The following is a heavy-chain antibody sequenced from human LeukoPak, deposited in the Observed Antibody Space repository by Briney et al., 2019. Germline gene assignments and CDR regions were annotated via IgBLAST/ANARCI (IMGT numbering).Heavy chain of an antibody. CDR3: AKKGGSGLHYFDS. D-gene: IGHD3-10*01. CDR1: GFTFSSYA. CDR2: ITSGGGST. J-gene: IGHJ4*02. V-gene: IGHV3-23*01. Sequence: PGGSLTLSCAASGFTFSSYALSWVRQAPGKGLEWVSAITSGGGSTYYADSVKGRFTISRDNSKNTLDLQMNSLRVEDTAVYYCAKKGGSGLHYFDSWGQGTLVTVAS.